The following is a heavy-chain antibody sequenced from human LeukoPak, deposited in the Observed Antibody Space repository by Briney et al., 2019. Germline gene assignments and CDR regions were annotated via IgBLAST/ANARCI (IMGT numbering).Heavy chain of an antibody. V-gene: IGHV3-23*01. CDR3: AKSAPRYFDWLPYFDY. CDR1: GFTFSSYA. J-gene: IGHJ4*02. D-gene: IGHD3-9*01. Sequence: GGSLRLSCVASGFTFSSYAMSWVRQAPGKGLEWVSAISGSGGSTYYADSVKGRFTISRDNSKNTLYLQMNSLRAEDTAVYYCAKSAPRYFDWLPYFDYWGQGTLVTVSS. CDR2: ISGSGGST.